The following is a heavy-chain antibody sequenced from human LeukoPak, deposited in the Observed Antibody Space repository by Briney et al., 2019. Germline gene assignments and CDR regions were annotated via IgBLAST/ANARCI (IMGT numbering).Heavy chain of an antibody. Sequence: PGGSLRLSCAASGFTFSSYGMHWVRQAPGKGLEWVAFIRYDGSNKYYADSVKGRFTISRDNSKNTLYLQMNSLRAEDTAVYYCAKSYRIVGATPYAGYWGQGTLVTVSS. CDR1: GFTFSSYG. CDR2: IRYDGSNK. J-gene: IGHJ4*02. CDR3: AKSYRIVGATPYAGY. D-gene: IGHD1-26*01. V-gene: IGHV3-30*02.